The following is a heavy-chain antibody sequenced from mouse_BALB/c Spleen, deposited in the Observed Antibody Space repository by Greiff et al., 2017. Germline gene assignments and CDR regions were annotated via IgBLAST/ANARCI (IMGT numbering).Heavy chain of an antibody. CDR3: ARDRELGPNAMDY. CDR1: GFTFSDYY. CDR2: ISDGGSYT. J-gene: IGHJ4*01. Sequence: EVQRVESGGGLVKPGGSLKLSCAASGFTFSDYYMYWVRQTPEKRLEWVATISDGGSYTYYPDSVKGRFTISRDNAKNNLYLQMSSLKSEDTAMYYCARDRELGPNAMDYWGQGTSVTVSS. D-gene: IGHD3-1*01. V-gene: IGHV5-4*02.